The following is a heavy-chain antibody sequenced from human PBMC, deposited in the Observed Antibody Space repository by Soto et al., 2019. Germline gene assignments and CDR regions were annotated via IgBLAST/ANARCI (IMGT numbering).Heavy chain of an antibody. CDR3: ARGGGTILAPLP. Sequence: ASVKVSCKASGYTFTGYFMHWVRQAPGQGLEWMGWINPNSGATKYAEKFQGRVTLIRDTSIRTAYMELSGLRSDDTAVYYCARGGGTILAPLPWGQGTLVTVSS. D-gene: IGHD3-3*01. J-gene: IGHJ5*02. CDR1: GYTFTGYF. CDR2: INPNSGAT. V-gene: IGHV1-2*02.